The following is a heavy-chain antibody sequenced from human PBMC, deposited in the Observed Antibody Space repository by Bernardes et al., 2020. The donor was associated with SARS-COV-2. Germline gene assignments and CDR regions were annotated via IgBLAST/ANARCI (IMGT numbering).Heavy chain of an antibody. D-gene: IGHD2-21*01. CDR1: GFTFSSYS. J-gene: IGHJ3*02. CDR3: AREGIGNSDAFEI. V-gene: IGHV3-7*01. Sequence: GGSLRLSCATSGFTFSSYSMTWVRQAPGKGLEWVANIKQDESEKYYVDSVKGRFTISRDNARNSLHLQMNSLRVEDTAIYYCAREGIGNSDAFEIWGQGTMVTVSS. CDR2: IKQDESEK.